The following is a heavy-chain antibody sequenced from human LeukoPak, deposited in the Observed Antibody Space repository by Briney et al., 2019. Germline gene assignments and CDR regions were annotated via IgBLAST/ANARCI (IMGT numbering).Heavy chain of an antibody. Sequence: PGRSLRLSCAASGFTFDDYAMHWVRQAPGKGLEWVSGISWNSGSIGYADSVKGRFTISRDNAKNSLYLQMNSLRAEDTALYYCAIVYGSGRAFREDWDVMGAFDIWGQGTMVTVSS. CDR2: ISWNSGSI. V-gene: IGHV3-9*01. D-gene: IGHD3-10*01. J-gene: IGHJ3*02. CDR1: GFTFDDYA. CDR3: AIVYGSGRAFREDWDVMGAFDI.